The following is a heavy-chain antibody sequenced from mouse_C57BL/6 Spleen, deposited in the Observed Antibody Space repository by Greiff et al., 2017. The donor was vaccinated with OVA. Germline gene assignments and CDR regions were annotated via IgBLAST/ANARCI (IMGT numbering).Heavy chain of an antibody. D-gene: IGHD1-1*01. V-gene: IGHV1-26*01. J-gene: IGHJ4*01. CDR2: INPNNGGT. CDR3: ARGDYGSSPSYAMDY. CDR1: GYTFTDYY. Sequence: EVQLQQSGPELVKPGASVKISCKASGYTFTDYYMNWVKQSHGKSLEWIGDINPNNGGTSYNQKFKGKATLTVDKSSSTAYMELRSLTSEDSAVYYCARGDYGSSPSYAMDYWGQGTSVTVSS.